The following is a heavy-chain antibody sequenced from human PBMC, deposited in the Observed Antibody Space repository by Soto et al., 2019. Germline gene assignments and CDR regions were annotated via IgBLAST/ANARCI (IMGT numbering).Heavy chain of an antibody. Sequence: SETLSLTCTVSGGSISTSPWNWIRQAPGKGLEWIGCVYYTGNTNYNPSLKSRVTMSLDTSKNQFSLKLSSVTAADTAVYYCARVPDRWGQGTLVTVS. V-gene: IGHV4-59*12. CDR3: ARVPDR. CDR1: GGSISTSP. D-gene: IGHD2-2*01. J-gene: IGHJ5*02. CDR2: VYYTGNT.